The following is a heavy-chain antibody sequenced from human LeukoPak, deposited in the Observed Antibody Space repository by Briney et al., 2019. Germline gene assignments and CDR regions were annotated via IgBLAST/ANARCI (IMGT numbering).Heavy chain of an antibody. CDR3: ARDLVGASTGYFQH. J-gene: IGHJ1*01. CDR1: GFTFSTYS. Sequence: GGSLRLSCAASGFTFSTYSMNWVRQAPGKGLEWVSYISSSSSTIYCADSVKGRFTISRDNAKNSLYLQMNSLRDEDTAVYYCARDLVGASTGYFQHWGQGTLVTVSS. CDR2: ISSSSSTI. D-gene: IGHD1-26*01. V-gene: IGHV3-48*02.